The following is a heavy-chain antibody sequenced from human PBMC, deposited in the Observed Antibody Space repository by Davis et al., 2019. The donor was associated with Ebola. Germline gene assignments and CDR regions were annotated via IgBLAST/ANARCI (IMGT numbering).Heavy chain of an antibody. CDR3: ARDYQFGYCSGGSCYPFDY. J-gene: IGHJ4*02. Sequence: ASVKVSCKASGYTFTSYGISWVRQAPGQGLEWMGWISAYNGNTNYAQKLQGRVTMTTDTSTGTAYMELRSLRSDDTAVYYCARDYQFGYCSGGSCYPFDYWGQGTLVTVSS. D-gene: IGHD2-15*01. CDR2: ISAYNGNT. CDR1: GYTFTSYG. V-gene: IGHV1-18*01.